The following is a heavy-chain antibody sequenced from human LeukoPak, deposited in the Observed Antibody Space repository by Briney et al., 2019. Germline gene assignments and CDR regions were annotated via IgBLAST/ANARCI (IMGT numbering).Heavy chain of an antibody. J-gene: IGHJ5*02. Sequence: PSEPLSLTCAVYGGSFSGYYWSWIRQPPGKGLEWIGEINHSGSTNYNPSLKSRVTISVDTSENQFSLKLSSVTAADTAVYYCARFSGKITMVRGVFFDPWGQGTLVTVSS. V-gene: IGHV4-34*01. CDR2: INHSGST. D-gene: IGHD3-10*01. CDR3: ARFSGKITMVRGVFFDP. CDR1: GGSFSGYY.